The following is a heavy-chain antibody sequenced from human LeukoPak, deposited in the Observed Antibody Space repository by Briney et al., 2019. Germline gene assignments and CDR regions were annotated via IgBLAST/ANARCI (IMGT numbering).Heavy chain of an antibody. Sequence: GGSLILSCAVSGFTFNSHAMCWVRQAPGKGLEWVSSIDISGGSTYYADSVKGRFTISRDNSKNTLYLQMNSLRGEDTALYFCANEVRPNDYWGQGTLVTVSS. CDR1: GFTFNSHA. CDR2: IDISGGST. D-gene: IGHD4/OR15-4a*01. V-gene: IGHV3-23*01. CDR3: ANEVRPNDY. J-gene: IGHJ4*02.